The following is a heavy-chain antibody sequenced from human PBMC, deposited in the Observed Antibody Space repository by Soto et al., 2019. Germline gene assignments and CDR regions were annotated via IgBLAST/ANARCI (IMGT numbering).Heavy chain of an antibody. CDR2: IYHSGRT. Sequence: PSETLSLTCTVSGGSMSNGYYYWSWVRQNPGKGLEWIGHIYHSGRTYYNPSLKSRVGILVDTSKNQFSLNLNSVTAADTAVYYCARWVEVSLDYFDSWGQGTLVTVPQ. J-gene: IGHJ4*02. CDR3: ARWVEVSLDYFDS. CDR1: GGSMSNGYYY. D-gene: IGHD1-20*01. V-gene: IGHV4-31*03.